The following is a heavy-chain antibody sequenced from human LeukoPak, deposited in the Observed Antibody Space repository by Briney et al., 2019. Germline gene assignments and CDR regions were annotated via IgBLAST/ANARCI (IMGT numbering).Heavy chain of an antibody. CDR2: IYSSGST. J-gene: IGHJ4*02. CDR1: GGSISSYY. V-gene: IGHV4-59*01. D-gene: IGHD4-11*01. CDR3: ASGADYSNYYFNY. Sequence: SETLSLTCTVSGGSISSYYWTWIRQPPGKGLEWIGYIYSSGSTNYNPSLKSRVTISEDTSQNQFSLKLSSVTAADTAVYYCASGADYSNYYFNYWGQGTLVTVSS.